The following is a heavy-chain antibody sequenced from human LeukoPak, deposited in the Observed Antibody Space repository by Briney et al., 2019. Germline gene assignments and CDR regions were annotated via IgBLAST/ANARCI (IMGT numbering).Heavy chain of an antibody. CDR3: ARVGYCSSPSCQPGDY. D-gene: IGHD2-2*01. CDR2: IIPIFGTA. V-gene: IGHV1-69*06. J-gene: IGHJ4*02. CDR1: GGTFSSYA. Sequence: SVKVSCKASGGTFSSYAISWVRQAPGQGLEWMGGIIPIFGTANYAQKFQGRVTITADKSTSTAYMELSSLRSEDTAVYYCARVGYCSSPSCQPGDYWGQGTLVTVSS.